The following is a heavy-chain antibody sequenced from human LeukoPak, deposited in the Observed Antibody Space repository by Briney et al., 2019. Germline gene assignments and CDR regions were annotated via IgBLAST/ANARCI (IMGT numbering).Heavy chain of an antibody. Sequence: GGSLRLSCAASGFFISRHYMSWVRQAPGKGLEWVSYISISGTTIYYADSVKGRFTFSRDNAKNSLYLQMNSLRAEDTAVYYCARAGRLQYGDYVAFDYWGQGTLVTVSS. CDR2: ISISGTTI. CDR1: GFFISRHY. J-gene: IGHJ4*02. V-gene: IGHV3-11*01. CDR3: ARAGRLQYGDYVAFDY. D-gene: IGHD4-17*01.